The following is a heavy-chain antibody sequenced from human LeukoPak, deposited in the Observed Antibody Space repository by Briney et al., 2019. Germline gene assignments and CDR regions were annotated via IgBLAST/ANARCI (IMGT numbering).Heavy chain of an antibody. Sequence: GGSLRLSCAASGFTFSSYGMHWVRQAPGKGLEWVALMSYDGSNKYYADSVKGRFTISRDNTKNTVYLQMSSLRAEDTAVFYCAKDWSSKFARYHYFGMDVWGQGTTVTVSS. CDR1: GFTFSSYG. J-gene: IGHJ6*02. CDR2: MSYDGSNK. V-gene: IGHV3-30*18. CDR3: AKDWSSKFARYHYFGMDV. D-gene: IGHD3-3*01.